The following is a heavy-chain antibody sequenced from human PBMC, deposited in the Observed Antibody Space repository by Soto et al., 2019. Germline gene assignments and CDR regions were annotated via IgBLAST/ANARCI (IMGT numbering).Heavy chain of an antibody. V-gene: IGHV3-7*01. CDR2: IKQDGSEK. J-gene: IGHJ3*02. D-gene: IGHD5-18*01. Sequence: GGSLRLSCAASGFTFSSYWMSWVRQAPGKWLEWVANIKQDGSEKYYVDSVKGRFTISRDNAKNSLYLQMNSLRAEDTAVYYCARDRGQLWFRVDAFDIWGQGXMVTV. CDR3: ARDRGQLWFRVDAFDI. CDR1: GFTFSSYW.